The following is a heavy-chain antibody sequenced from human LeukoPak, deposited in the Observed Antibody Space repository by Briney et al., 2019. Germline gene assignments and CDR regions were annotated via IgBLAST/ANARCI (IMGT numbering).Heavy chain of an antibody. D-gene: IGHD5-18*01. CDR2: INHSGST. Sequence: SETLSLTCAVYGGSFSGYYWSWIRQPPGKGLEWIGEINHSGSTNYNPSLKSRVTISVDTSKNQFSLKLSSVTAADTAVYYCARGGYSYGQFDYWGQGTLVTVSS. CDR1: GGSFSGYY. V-gene: IGHV4-34*01. CDR3: ARGGYSYGQFDY. J-gene: IGHJ4*02.